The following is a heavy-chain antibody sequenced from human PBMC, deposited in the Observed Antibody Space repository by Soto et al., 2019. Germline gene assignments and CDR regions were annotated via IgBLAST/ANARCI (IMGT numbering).Heavy chain of an antibody. J-gene: IGHJ4*02. CDR3: VRDSHGDY. CDR1: GFTFSNYW. CDR2: IDHDGTT. Sequence: EVQLVESGGGLVQPGGSLRLSCAGSGFTFSNYWMHWVRQAPGKGLEWVSRIDHDGTTDYADSVRGRFTISRDNAENTLYLQMNSLRPEDTDVYYCVRDSHGDYWGQGTLVTVSS. V-gene: IGHV3-74*01.